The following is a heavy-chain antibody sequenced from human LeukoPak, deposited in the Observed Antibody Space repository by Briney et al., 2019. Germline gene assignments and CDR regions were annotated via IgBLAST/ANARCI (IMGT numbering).Heavy chain of an antibody. J-gene: IGHJ4*02. CDR2: IYYSGST. CDR1: GGSISGGGYY. Sequence: SETLSLTCTVSGGSISGGGYYWSWIRQHPGKGLEWIGYIYYSGSTYYNPSLKSRVTISVDTSKNQFSLKLSSVTAADTAVYYCARSRTAAGTDYWGQGTLDTVPS. D-gene: IGHD6-13*01. CDR3: ARSRTAAGTDY. V-gene: IGHV4-31*03.